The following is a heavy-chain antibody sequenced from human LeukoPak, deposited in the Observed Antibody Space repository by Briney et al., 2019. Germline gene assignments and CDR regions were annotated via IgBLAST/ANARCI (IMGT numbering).Heavy chain of an antibody. CDR1: GGSVSSGSYY. V-gene: IGHV4-39*07. J-gene: IGHJ4*02. CDR3: ARESLGYGSGSLEGSPPSYDY. CDR2: INHSGST. D-gene: IGHD3-10*01. Sequence: PSETLSLTCTVSGGSVSSGSYYWSWIRQPPGKGLEWIGEINHSGSTNYNPSLKSRVTISVDTSKNQFSLKLSSVTAADTAVYYCARESLGYGSGSLEGSPPSYDYWGQGTLVTVSS.